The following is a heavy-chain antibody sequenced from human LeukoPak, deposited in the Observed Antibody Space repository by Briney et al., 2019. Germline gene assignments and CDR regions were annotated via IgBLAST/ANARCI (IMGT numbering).Heavy chain of an antibody. V-gene: IGHV3-64*01. CDR3: ARLEYSSGGQRGFDY. CDR2: ISSNGGST. D-gene: IGHD6-19*01. CDR1: GFTFSSYA. Sequence: PGGSLRLSCAASGFTFSSYAMHWARQAPGKGLEYVSAISSNGGSTYYAHSVKGRFTISRDNYKNTLYLQMGSLRAEDMAVYYCARLEYSSGGQRGFDYWGQGTLVTVSS. J-gene: IGHJ4*02.